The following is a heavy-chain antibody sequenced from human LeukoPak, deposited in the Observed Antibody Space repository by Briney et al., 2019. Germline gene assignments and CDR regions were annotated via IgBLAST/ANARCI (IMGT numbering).Heavy chain of an antibody. V-gene: IGHV3-23*01. CDR2: ISGGGST. CDR3: AKGILSVNDY. CDR1: GFTFSNYA. Sequence: GGSLRLSCAASGFTFSNYAMSWVRQAPGKGLEWVSVISGGGSTYYADSVKGRFTISRDNSKNTLFLQMNSLRAEDTAVYYCAKGILSVNDYWGQGTLVTVSS. D-gene: IGHD2-15*01. J-gene: IGHJ4*02.